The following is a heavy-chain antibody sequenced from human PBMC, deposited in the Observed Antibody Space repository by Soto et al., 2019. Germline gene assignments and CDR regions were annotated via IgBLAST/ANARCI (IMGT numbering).Heavy chain of an antibody. D-gene: IGHD6-13*01. J-gene: IGHJ4*02. CDR3: AHRGGAAVGLYYFDY. CDR2: IYWHDDK. CDR1: GFSLSTTGEG. Sequence: QITLKESGPTLVKPPQTLTLTCTFSGFSLSTTGEGVSWIRQPPEKALEWLALIYWHDDKRYSPSLKSRLTIAKDTSKTQVVLTMTKMDPVDTATYYCAHRGGAAVGLYYFDYWGQGALVTVSS. V-gene: IGHV2-5*01.